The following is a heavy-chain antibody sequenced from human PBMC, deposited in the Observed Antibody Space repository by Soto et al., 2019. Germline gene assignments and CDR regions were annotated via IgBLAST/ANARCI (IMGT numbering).Heavy chain of an antibody. CDR1: GFTFSDYY. Sequence: GGSLRLSCAASGFTFSDYYMNWVRQAPGKGLEWVSSISSSSTIYYADSVKGRFTISRDNAKNSLYLQMNSLRAEDTAVYYCARDSGRWPRITTIVVVITTIPYYYGMDVWGQGTTVTVSS. CDR3: ARDSGRWPRITTIVVVITTIPYYYGMDV. J-gene: IGHJ6*02. D-gene: IGHD3-22*01. CDR2: ISSSSTI. V-gene: IGHV3-11*04.